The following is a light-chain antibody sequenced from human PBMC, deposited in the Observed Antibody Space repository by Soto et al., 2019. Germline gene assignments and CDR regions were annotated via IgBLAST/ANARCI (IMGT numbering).Light chain of an antibody. Sequence: EIVLTQSPGSLSLSPGERATLSCRASQSVDSTFFAWYQKKPGQAPRLLMYGLSKRATGIPDRFSGSGSGTDFTLTISRLEPEDFAVYYCQQYMSSVTFGQGTRVEIK. CDR2: GLS. V-gene: IGKV3-20*01. CDR3: QQYMSSVT. J-gene: IGKJ1*01. CDR1: QSVDSTF.